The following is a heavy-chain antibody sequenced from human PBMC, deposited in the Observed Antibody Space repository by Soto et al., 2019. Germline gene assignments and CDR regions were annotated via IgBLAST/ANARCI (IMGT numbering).Heavy chain of an antibody. CDR1: GGSISSYY. V-gene: IGHV4-59*01. D-gene: IGHD6-13*01. Sequence: SETLSLTCTVSGGSISSYYWSWIRQPPGKGLEWIGYIYYSGSTNYNPSLKSRVTISVDTSKNQFSLKLSSVTAADTAVYYCARVPGYSSSWYTYYYMDVWGKGTTVTVSS. CDR2: IYYSGST. J-gene: IGHJ6*03. CDR3: ARVPGYSSSWYTYYYMDV.